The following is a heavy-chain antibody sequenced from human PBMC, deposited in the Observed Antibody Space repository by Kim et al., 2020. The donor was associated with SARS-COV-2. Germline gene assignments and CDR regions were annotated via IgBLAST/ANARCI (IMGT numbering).Heavy chain of an antibody. CDR2: IYHSGST. J-gene: IGHJ5*02. D-gene: IGHD3-22*01. CDR1: GGSISSGGYS. Sequence: SETLSLTCAVSGGSISSGGYSWSWIRQPPGKGLEWIGYIYHSGSTYYNPSLKSRVTISVDRSKNQFSLKLSSVTAADTAVYYCARAVMSYDSSGYYGLPLGFDPRGQGTLVTVSS. CDR3: ARAVMSYDSSGYYGLPLGFDP. V-gene: IGHV4-30-2*01.